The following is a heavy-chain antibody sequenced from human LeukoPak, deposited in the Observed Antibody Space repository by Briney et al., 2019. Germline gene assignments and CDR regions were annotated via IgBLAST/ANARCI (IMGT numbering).Heavy chain of an antibody. V-gene: IGHV3-7*01. D-gene: IGHD6-19*01. J-gene: IGHJ3*02. CDR3: ARDTSPSSSSSYFDAFDM. CDR1: GFTFSNDC. Sequence: PGGSLRLSCAISGFTFSNDCMTWVRQAPGKGLEWVANINKDGSKKNYADSVKGRFTTSRNNSKNSLFLQINSLRAKDTAIYYCARDTSPSSSSSYFDAFDMWGQGTMVTVSS. CDR2: INKDGSKK.